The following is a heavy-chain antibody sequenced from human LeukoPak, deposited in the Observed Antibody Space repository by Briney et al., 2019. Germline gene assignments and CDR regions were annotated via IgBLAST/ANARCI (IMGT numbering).Heavy chain of an antibody. CDR1: GVSMNDYY. V-gene: IGHV4-4*07. CDR2: VYTSGTT. J-gene: IGHJ5*02. D-gene: IGHD2-15*01. Sequence: SETLSLTCTVSGVSMNDYYWSWIRQSAGKGLEWIGFVYTSGTTNYNPSLKSRVTMSIDTSKSQISLKLISVTAADTAVYYCARDVQSSGGYNWFDPWGQGTQVLVSS. CDR3: ARDVQSSGGYNWFDP.